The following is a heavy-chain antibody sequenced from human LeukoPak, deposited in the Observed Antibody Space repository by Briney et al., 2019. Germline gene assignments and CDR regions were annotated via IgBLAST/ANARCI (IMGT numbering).Heavy chain of an antibody. V-gene: IGHV3-30*04. J-gene: IGHJ6*02. CDR3: ARVVVAGTYYYYGKDV. CDR1: GFTFSSYA. D-gene: IGHD6-19*01. CDR2: ISYDGRNK. Sequence: PGRSLRLSCAASGFTFSSYAMHWVRQAPGKGLDWVASISYDGRNKYYTDSVKGRFTISRDNSKKMLYLEMNRLKAEDTAVYYCARVVVAGTYYYYGKDVWGQGTTVTVSS.